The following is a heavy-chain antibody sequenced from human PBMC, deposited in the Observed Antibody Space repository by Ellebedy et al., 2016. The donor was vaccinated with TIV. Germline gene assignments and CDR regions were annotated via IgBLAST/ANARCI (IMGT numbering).Heavy chain of an antibody. CDR1: GYTFSSYW. CDR3: ARHRGVRPRYYYMDV. J-gene: IGHJ6*03. Sequence: GESLKISXRGSGYTFSSYWIGWVRQMPGKGLEWMGIIYPGDSQTTYSPSFEGQVTMSADKSSNTAYLQWSNLKASDTAMYYCARHRGVRPRYYYMDVWGKGTPVTVS. CDR2: IYPGDSQT. V-gene: IGHV5-51*01. D-gene: IGHD3-10*01.